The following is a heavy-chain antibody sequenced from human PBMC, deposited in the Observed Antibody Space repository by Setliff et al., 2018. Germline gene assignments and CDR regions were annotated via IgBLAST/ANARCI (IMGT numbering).Heavy chain of an antibody. CDR1: GHSIDSDSY. Sequence: SETLSLTCAVSGHSIDSDSYWGWIRQSPGKGLEWIGSLYRTANTYYNPAVRSRVTISPDTSKNQFSLKLTSVTAADTAVYYCARQSGSGSSPYFDFWGRGTLVTVSS. J-gene: IGHJ4*02. CDR2: LYRTANT. CDR3: ARQSGSGSSPYFDF. D-gene: IGHD3-10*01. V-gene: IGHV4-38-2*01.